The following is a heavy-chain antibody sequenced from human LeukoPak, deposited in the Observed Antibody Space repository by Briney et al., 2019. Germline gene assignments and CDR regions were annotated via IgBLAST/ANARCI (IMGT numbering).Heavy chain of an antibody. CDR3: ARDSCSSTSCYRGDYFDL. Sequence: GGSLRLSCAASGFTFSSYSMNWVRQAPGKGLEWVSSISSSSSHIYYADSVKGRLTISRDNAKNPLYLQMNSLRAEDTAVYYCARDSCSSTSCYRGDYFDLWGQGTLVTVSS. D-gene: IGHD2-2*02. J-gene: IGHJ4*02. V-gene: IGHV3-21*06. CDR1: GFTFSSYS. CDR2: ISSSSSHI.